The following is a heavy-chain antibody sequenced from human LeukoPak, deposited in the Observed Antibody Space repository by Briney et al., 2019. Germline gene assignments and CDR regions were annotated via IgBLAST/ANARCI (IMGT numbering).Heavy chain of an antibody. CDR1: GGSISSYY. V-gene: IGHV4-59*08. J-gene: IGHJ3*02. CDR3: ARLEVVPANRAFDI. CDR2: IYYSGST. D-gene: IGHD2-21*02. Sequence: SETLSLTCTVSGGSISSYYWSWIRQPPGKGLEWIGYIYYSGSTNYNPSLTSRITISVDTSKNQFSLKLSSVTAADTAVYYCARLEVVPANRAFDIWGQGTMVTVSS.